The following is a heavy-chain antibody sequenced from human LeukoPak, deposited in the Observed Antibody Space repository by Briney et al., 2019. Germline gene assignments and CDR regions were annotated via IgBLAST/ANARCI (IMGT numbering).Heavy chain of an antibody. D-gene: IGHD6-19*01. V-gene: IGHV3-7*01. J-gene: IGHJ4*02. CDR3: ARWGYTNGWFYFEN. CDR1: GFTFINYW. Sequence: GGNLRLSCAASGFTFINYWMGWVRQAPGQGWKWGANIKQDGSETYYVDSVKGRFTISRDNAKNSLYLQMNSLRAEDTAVYYCARWGYTNGWFYFENWGQGTLVTVSS. CDR2: IKQDGSET.